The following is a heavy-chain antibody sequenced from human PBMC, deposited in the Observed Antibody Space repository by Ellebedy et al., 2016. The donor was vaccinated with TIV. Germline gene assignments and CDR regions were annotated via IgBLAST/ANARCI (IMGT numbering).Heavy chain of an antibody. J-gene: IGHJ2*01. Sequence: AASVKVSCKASEYTFTSYAMNWVRQAPGQGLEWMGWTNTNTGNPTYAQGFTGRFVFSLDTSVSTAYLQISSLKAEDTAVYYCARGAAAGFFWYFDLWGRGTLVTVSS. CDR3: ARGAAAGFFWYFDL. D-gene: IGHD6-13*01. V-gene: IGHV7-4-1*02. CDR2: TNTNTGNP. CDR1: EYTFTSYA.